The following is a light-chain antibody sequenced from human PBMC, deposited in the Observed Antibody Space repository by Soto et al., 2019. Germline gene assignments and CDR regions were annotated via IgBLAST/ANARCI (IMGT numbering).Light chain of an antibody. J-gene: IGLJ2*01. CDR1: SSNIGAGYD. V-gene: IGLV1-40*01. CDR2: GNS. CDR3: QSWDSSRSGVV. Sequence: QSVLTQPPSVSGAPGQRVTISCTGSSSNIGAGYDVHWYQQLPGTAPKLLIYGNSNRPSGVPDRFSGSKSGTSASLAITGLRAEDEAEYACQSWDSSRSGVVCGGGTKLTVL.